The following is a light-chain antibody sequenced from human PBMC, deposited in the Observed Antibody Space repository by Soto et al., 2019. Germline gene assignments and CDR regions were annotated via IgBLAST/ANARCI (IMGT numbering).Light chain of an antibody. Sequence: DIEMTQSPSSVSVSVGDRVTITCRASQSISSWLAWYQQKQGKAPKLLIYAATSLKSSVPSWCSSSGSGADSIITISIQQADDFATYCCQHGNRLPLTFGGGTQLDIK. CDR3: QHGNRLPLT. J-gene: IGKJ4*01. CDR2: AAT. CDR1: QSISSW. V-gene: IGKV1-12*01.